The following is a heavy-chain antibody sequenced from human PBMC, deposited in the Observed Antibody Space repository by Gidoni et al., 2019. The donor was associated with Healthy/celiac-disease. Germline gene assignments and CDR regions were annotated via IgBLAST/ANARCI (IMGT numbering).Heavy chain of an antibody. Sequence: EVQLLESGGGLVQPGGSLRLSCAASGFTFSSYAMSWVRQAPGKGLEWVSAISGSGGSTYYADSVKGRFTISRDNSKNTLYLQMNSLRAEDTAVYYCAKYPSFERRFGEPRNNYFDYWGQGTLVTVSS. D-gene: IGHD3-10*01. V-gene: IGHV3-23*01. J-gene: IGHJ4*02. CDR2: ISGSGGST. CDR1: GFTFSSYA. CDR3: AKYPSFERRFGEPRNNYFDY.